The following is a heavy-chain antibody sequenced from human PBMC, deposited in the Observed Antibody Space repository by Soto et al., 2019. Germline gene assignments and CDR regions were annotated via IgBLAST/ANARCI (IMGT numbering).Heavy chain of an antibody. CDR2: IYHSGST. CDR1: GFSLSSVVYS. J-gene: IGHJ4*02. D-gene: IGHD6-19*01. Sequence: PLETMSLSSSFSGFSLSSVVYSWRWMRQPPGKGLEWIGYIYHSGSTYYNPSLKSRVTISVDTSKNQFSLKLSSVTAADTAVYYCARAWQYSSGFFDYWGQGTLVTVSS. V-gene: IGHV4-30-2*01. CDR3: ARAWQYSSGFFDY.